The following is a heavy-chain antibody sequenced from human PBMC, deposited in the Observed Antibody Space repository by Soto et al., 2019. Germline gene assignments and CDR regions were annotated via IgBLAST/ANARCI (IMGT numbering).Heavy chain of an antibody. V-gene: IGHV3-23*01. Sequence: EVQLLESGGGLVNPGGSWRLPGAASGFTFTSCARGGAAKAPGKGLEWVSAITISGDVTYYADSVRGRFTISRDNSKNTLFLQMDSLRAEDTAVYYCAKDRYDSSGVLDFWGQGTLVTVSS. J-gene: IGHJ4*02. CDR2: ITISGDVT. CDR3: AKDRYDSSGVLDF. CDR1: GFTFTSCA. D-gene: IGHD3-22*01.